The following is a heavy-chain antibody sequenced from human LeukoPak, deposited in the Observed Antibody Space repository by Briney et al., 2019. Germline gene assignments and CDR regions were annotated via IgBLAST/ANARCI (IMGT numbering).Heavy chain of an antibody. D-gene: IGHD4-17*01. CDR1: GFTFSSYS. CDR2: ISSSSSTI. V-gene: IGHV3-48*01. J-gene: IGHJ4*02. Sequence: GGSLRLSCAASGFTFSSYSMNWVRQAPGKGLEWVSYISSSSSTIYYADSVKGRFTISRDNAKNSLYLQMNSLRAEDTAVYYCARGGVYGDVNFGYWGQGTLVTVSS. CDR3: ARGGVYGDVNFGY.